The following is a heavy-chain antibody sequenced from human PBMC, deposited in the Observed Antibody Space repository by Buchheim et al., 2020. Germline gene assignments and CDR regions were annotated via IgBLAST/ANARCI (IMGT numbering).Heavy chain of an antibody. D-gene: IGHD2-2*01. Sequence: EVQLVQSGAEVKKPGESLRISCKGSGYSFTSYWISWVRQMPGKGLEWMERIDPSDSYTNYSPSFQGHVTISADKSISTAYLQWSSLKASDTAMYYCARQAVGCSSTSCYDNWFDPWGQGTL. CDR2: IDPSDSYT. CDR1: GYSFTSYW. CDR3: ARQAVGCSSTSCYDNWFDP. J-gene: IGHJ5*02. V-gene: IGHV5-10-1*03.